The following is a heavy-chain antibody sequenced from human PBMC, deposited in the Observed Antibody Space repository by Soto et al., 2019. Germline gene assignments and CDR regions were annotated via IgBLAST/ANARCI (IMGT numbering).Heavy chain of an antibody. CDR1: GFSLSTYG. Sequence: GGSLRLSCAASGFSLSTYGMHWVRQAPGKGLEWVAVVWSNGVNNYYADSVRGRFTISRDNSKNSLYLQMNSLKAEDTAVYYCVRESGPFDAFDIWGQGTMVTVSS. V-gene: IGHV3-33*01. J-gene: IGHJ3*02. CDR2: VWSNGVNN. CDR3: VRESGPFDAFDI. D-gene: IGHD6-25*01.